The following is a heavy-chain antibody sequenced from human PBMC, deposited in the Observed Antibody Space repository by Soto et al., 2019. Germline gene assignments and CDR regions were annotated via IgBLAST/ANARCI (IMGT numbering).Heavy chain of an antibody. D-gene: IGHD3-22*01. CDR3: ARDQLYYNDISGRPLNAFDV. V-gene: IGHV3-48*01. CDR1: GSTFRNYG. Sequence: GGSLRLSCAASGSTFRNYGMNWVRQAPGKGLEWVSYIGIGSSTKYYADSVKGRFTISRDNAKNSLYLQMNSLRAEDTAVYYCARDQLYYNDISGRPLNAFDVWGQGTMVTVSS. CDR2: IGIGSSTK. J-gene: IGHJ3*01.